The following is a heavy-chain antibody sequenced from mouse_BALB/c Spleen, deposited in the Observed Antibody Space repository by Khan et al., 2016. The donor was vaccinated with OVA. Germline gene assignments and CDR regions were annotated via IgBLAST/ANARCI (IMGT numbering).Heavy chain of an antibody. CDR2: ISYSGST. CDR3: ARDGSQYNYAMDY. CDR1: GYSITSDYA. J-gene: IGHJ4*01. D-gene: IGHD2-3*01. V-gene: IGHV3-2*02. Sequence: EVQLQESGPGLVKPSQSLSLTCTVTGYSITSDYAWNWIRQFPGNTLEWMGYISYSGSTNYNPSLKSRISITRDTSKNQFILQLNSVTTEDTATYYCARDGSQYNYAMDYWGQGTSVTVSS.